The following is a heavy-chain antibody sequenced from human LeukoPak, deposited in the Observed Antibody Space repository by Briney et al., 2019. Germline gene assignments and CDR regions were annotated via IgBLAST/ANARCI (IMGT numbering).Heavy chain of an antibody. CDR1: GFTFSTYW. CDR3: ARGPSHSSSWYGLDD. Sequence: PGGSLRLSCAASGFTFSTYWMHWVRQGPGKGLVWVSRINADGSTTTYGDSVKGRFTISRDNAKNALYLQMNSLRAEDAAVYYCARGPSHSSSWYGLDDWGQGALVTVFS. J-gene: IGHJ4*02. D-gene: IGHD6-13*01. CDR2: INADGSTT. V-gene: IGHV3-74*01.